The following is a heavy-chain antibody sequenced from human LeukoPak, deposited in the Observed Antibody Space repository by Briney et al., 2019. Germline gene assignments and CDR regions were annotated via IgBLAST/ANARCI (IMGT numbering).Heavy chain of an antibody. CDR3: ARSQYGDYSNDAFDI. V-gene: IGHV1-2*02. Sequence: GASVKVSCKASGYTFTGYYIHWVRQAPGQGLEWLGWINPNSGGTNYAQKLQGRVTMTTDTSTSTAYMELRSLRSDDTAVYYCARSQYGDYSNDAFDIWGQGTMVTVSS. CDR2: INPNSGGT. CDR1: GYTFTGYY. D-gene: IGHD4-17*01. J-gene: IGHJ3*02.